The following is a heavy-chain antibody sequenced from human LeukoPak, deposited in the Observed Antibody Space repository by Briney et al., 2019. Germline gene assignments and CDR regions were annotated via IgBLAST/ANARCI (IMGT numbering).Heavy chain of an antibody. Sequence: ASVKVSCKASGYTFTSYDVNWVRQATGQGLEWMGWMNPNSGNTGYAQKFQGRVTITRNTSISTAYMELSSLRSEDTAVYYCARWYYDFWSGYPVNYYYYMDVWGKGTTVTVSS. D-gene: IGHD3-3*01. CDR2: MNPNSGNT. J-gene: IGHJ6*03. CDR3: ARWYYDFWSGYPVNYYYYMDV. V-gene: IGHV1-8*03. CDR1: GYTFTSYD.